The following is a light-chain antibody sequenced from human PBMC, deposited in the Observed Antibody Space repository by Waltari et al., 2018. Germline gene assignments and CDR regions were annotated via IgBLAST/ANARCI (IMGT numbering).Light chain of an antibody. CDR2: PNH. CDR1: RATLGRNY. Sequence: QSVLTQPPSASAPPGQRVTISSSVSRATLGRNYLYWYQQLPGTAPNPLLYPNHERPSRVPDRFSASKYGTSASLVISELRSEDEGIYYCASWDESHYVFGPGTTVTVL. CDR3: ASWDESHYV. V-gene: IGLV1-47*01. J-gene: IGLJ1*01.